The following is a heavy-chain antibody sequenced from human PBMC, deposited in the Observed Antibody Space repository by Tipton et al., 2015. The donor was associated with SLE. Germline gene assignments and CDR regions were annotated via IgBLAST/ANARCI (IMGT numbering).Heavy chain of an antibody. CDR3: ARERVGFDY. V-gene: IGHV3-66*01. Sequence: GSLRLSCTASGFSVRSYYINWVRQAPGKGLEWVSVIYNSGSTYYADSVKGRFTISRDNSKNTVYLEMNSLRVEDTAVYYCARERVGFDYWGQGTLVTVSS. J-gene: IGHJ4*02. CDR1: GFSVRSYY. CDR2: IYNSGST.